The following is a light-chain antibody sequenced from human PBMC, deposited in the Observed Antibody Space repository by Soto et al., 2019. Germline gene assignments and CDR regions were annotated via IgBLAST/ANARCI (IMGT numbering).Light chain of an antibody. CDR1: QSASTN. CDR2: GAS. J-gene: IGKJ5*01. Sequence: EIVMTQSPVTLSVSPGERATLFCRASQSASTNLAWYQHKPGQAPRLLIYGASIRATAIPARFSGSGSGTEFTLTINSLESEDFAVYSCQHYNSWPRIAFGQGTRLEIK. V-gene: IGKV3-15*01. CDR3: QHYNSWPRIA.